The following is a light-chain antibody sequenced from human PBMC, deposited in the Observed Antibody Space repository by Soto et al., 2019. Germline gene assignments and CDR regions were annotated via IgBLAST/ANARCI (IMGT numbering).Light chain of an antibody. Sequence: EIVMTQSPATLSVSPGGRVTLSCRASQSISDTLAWYQQKPGQAPRLLIYGASKRATGFPARFSGSGSGTDFTLTISSLQSEDFAVYYCQQYNNWPWTFGQGTKVEIK. J-gene: IGKJ1*01. CDR2: GAS. V-gene: IGKV3-15*01. CDR3: QQYNNWPWT. CDR1: QSISDT.